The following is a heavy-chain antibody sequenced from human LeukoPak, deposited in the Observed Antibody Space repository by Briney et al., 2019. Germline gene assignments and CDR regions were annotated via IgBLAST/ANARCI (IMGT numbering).Heavy chain of an antibody. Sequence: SETLSLTCAVYGGSFSGYYWSWIRQPPGKGLEWIGEINHSGSTNYNPSLKSRVTISVDTSKNQFSLKLSSVTAADTAVYYCARVVRVRYAPYYYYYYMDVWGKGTTVTVSS. CDR1: GGSFSGYY. CDR3: ARVVRVRYAPYYYYYYMDV. V-gene: IGHV4-34*01. J-gene: IGHJ6*03. D-gene: IGHD2/OR15-2a*01. CDR2: INHSGST.